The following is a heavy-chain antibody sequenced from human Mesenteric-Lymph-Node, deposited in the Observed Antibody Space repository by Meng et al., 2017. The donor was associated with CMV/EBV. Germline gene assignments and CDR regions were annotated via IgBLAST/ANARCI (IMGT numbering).Heavy chain of an antibody. J-gene: IGHJ5*02. CDR2: IYHSGST. CDR3: ARVQYCSSTSCLGWFDP. D-gene: IGHD2-2*01. Sequence: SETLSLTCAVYGGSFSGYYWSWIRQPPGKGLGWIGTIYHSGSTYYNPSLKSRVTISVDTSKNQFSLKLSSVTAADTAVYYCARVQYCSSTSCLGWFDPWGQGTLVTVSS. V-gene: IGHV4-34*01. CDR1: GGSFSGYY.